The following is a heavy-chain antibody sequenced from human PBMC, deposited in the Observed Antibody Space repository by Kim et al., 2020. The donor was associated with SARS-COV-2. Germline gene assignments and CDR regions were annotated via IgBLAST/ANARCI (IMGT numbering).Heavy chain of an antibody. CDR1: VYIFSDYD. Sequence: ASVKVSCKASVYIFSDYDINWVRQATGKGFEWMGCMTPKRGNAGYAQNFQGRVTMTRDPSTNTAYMELSSLRSDDTAVYFCARGENLDHWGQGTLVTVSS. CDR3: ARGENLDH. V-gene: IGHV1-8*01. J-gene: IGHJ4*02. CDR2: MTPKRGNA.